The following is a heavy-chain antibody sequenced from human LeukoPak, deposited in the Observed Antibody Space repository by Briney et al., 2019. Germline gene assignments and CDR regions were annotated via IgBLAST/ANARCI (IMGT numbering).Heavy chain of an antibody. CDR2: IYYSGST. Sequence: SETLSLTCTVSGGSISSSSYYWGWIRQPPGKGLEWIGSIYYSGSTYYNPSLKSRVTISVDTSKNQFSLKLSSVTAADTAVYYCARQGYGYGSGGPWGQGTLVTVSS. J-gene: IGHJ5*02. D-gene: IGHD5-18*01. V-gene: IGHV4-39*01. CDR3: ARQGYGYGSGGP. CDR1: GGSISSSSYY.